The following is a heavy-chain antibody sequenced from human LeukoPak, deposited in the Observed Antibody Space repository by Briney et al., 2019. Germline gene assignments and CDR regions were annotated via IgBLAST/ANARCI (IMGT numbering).Heavy chain of an antibody. CDR3: ARHSHISSVGAFDI. CDR2: MYFTGDT. V-gene: IGHV4-61*01. D-gene: IGHD1-26*01. Sequence: SETLSLTCTVSGASVNSDTYYWSWIRQPPGKGLDWIGYMYFTGDTNDNPALNSRVTISMDRSQNQFSLKLSSVTAADTAVYYCARHSHISSVGAFDIWGQGTMVTVSS. J-gene: IGHJ3*02. CDR1: GASVNSDTYY.